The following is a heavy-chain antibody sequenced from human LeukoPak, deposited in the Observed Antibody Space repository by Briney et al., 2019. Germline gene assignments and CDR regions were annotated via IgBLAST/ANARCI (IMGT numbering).Heavy chain of an antibody. J-gene: IGHJ6*03. D-gene: IGHD4-17*01. V-gene: IGHV1-69*01. CDR3: ASDSMTTVDQGYMDV. Sequence: RASVKVSCKASGGTFSSYAISWVRQAPGQGLEWMGGIIPIFGTANYAQKFQGRVTIAADESTSTAYMELSSLRSEDTAVYYCASDSMTTVDQGYMDVWGKGTTVTVSS. CDR1: GGTFSSYA. CDR2: IIPIFGTA.